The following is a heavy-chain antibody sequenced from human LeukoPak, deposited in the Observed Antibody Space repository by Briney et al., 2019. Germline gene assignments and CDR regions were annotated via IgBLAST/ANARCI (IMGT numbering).Heavy chain of an antibody. Sequence: SQTLYLSCAVSGDSISGGGYYWGWIRQPPGKGLEWIGYIYHSGSTYYNPSLKSRVTISVDRSKNQFSLKLSSVTAADTAVYYCARVQRGSYSDYWGQGTLVTVSS. CDR1: GDSISGGGYY. D-gene: IGHD1-26*01. CDR3: ARVQRGSYSDY. CDR2: IYHSGST. V-gene: IGHV4-30-2*01. J-gene: IGHJ4*02.